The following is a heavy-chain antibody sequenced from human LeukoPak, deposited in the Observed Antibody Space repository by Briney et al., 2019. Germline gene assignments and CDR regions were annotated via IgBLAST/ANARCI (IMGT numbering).Heavy chain of an antibody. D-gene: IGHD6-19*01. J-gene: IGHJ4*02. CDR3: ARAKPSGWFDY. CDR1: GGSISSYY. V-gene: IGHV4-59*01. CDR2: IYYSGST. Sequence: SETLSLTCTVSGGSISSYYWSWIRQPPGKGLEWIGYIYYSGSTNYNPSLKSRVTISVDTSKNQFSLKLSSVTAADTAVYYCARAKPSGWFDYWGQGTLVTASS.